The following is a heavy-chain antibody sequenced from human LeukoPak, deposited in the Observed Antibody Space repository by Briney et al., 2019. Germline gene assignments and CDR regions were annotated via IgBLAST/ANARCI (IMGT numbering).Heavy chain of an antibody. Sequence: PGGSLRLSCAASGFTFSGYAMSWVRQAPGEGLQWVSGISGSGSGTYYADSVRGRFTISRDNSKNTLYLQMNSLRAEDTAVYYCARDLYLSRWGQGTLVTVSS. CDR1: GFTFSGYA. D-gene: IGHD2/OR15-2a*01. CDR3: ARDLYLSR. V-gene: IGHV3-23*01. J-gene: IGHJ4*02. CDR2: ISGSGSGT.